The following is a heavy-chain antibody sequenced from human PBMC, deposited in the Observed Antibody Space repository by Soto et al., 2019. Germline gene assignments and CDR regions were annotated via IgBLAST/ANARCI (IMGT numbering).Heavy chain of an antibody. CDR1: DESVTSPGNY. CDR2: ISSGGSP. J-gene: IGHJ1*01. CDR3: TLNHCAGGGCYDRDY. V-gene: IGHV4-31*11. D-gene: IGHD2-15*01. Sequence: VQLQESGPGLVKPSQTLSLTCAVSDESVTSPGNYWNWIRQLPDTGLEWIGYISSGGSPFYNPSIQSRVSLSLDTSNNLFSLTLNSVTAADTAVYYCTLNHCAGGGCYDRDYWGQGTRVTVSS.